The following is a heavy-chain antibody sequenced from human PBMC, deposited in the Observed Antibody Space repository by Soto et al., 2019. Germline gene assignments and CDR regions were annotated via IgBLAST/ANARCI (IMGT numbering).Heavy chain of an antibody. CDR2: IYYSGSA. V-gene: IGHV4-39*01. CDR3: ARHSGRFGIAGAGIDS. J-gene: IGHJ5*01. Sequence: PSETLSLTCTVSADSIRDSNYYWGWFRQPPGKELRWIGSIYYSGSAYYDPSLRSRVTISVDASKSHFSLILNSVTAADTAVYFCARHSGRFGIAGAGIDSWGRGILVTVSS. D-gene: IGHD6-19*01. CDR1: ADSIRDSNYY.